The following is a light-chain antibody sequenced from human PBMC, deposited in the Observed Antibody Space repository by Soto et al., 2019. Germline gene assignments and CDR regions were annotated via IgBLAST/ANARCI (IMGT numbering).Light chain of an antibody. CDR1: QIINNY. CDR3: QQSYSSPLT. CDR2: AAS. Sequence: DIQMTQSPSSLSASVGDRVTITCRASQIINNYLNWYQQKPGKAPSLLIYAASSLQSGVPSRFSGSGSGTDFTLTISSLQPEDFAAYYCQQSYSSPLTFGGGTKLEIK. V-gene: IGKV1-39*01. J-gene: IGKJ4*01.